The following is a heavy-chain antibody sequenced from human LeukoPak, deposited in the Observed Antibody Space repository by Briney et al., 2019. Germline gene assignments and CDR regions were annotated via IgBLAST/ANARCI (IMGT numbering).Heavy chain of an antibody. V-gene: IGHV3-15*01. CDR3: ITGFSAASHDGY. J-gene: IGHJ4*02. D-gene: IGHD1-26*01. CDR1: GFTFNNAW. CDR2: VKSKNDGGTT. Sequence: GGSLRLSCAASGFTFNNAWMNWVRQAPGKGLEWVGRVKSKNDGGTTDYAAPVKGRFTISRDDSKDTLYLQMNNLKTEDTAVYYCITGFSAASHDGYWGQGTLVTVSS.